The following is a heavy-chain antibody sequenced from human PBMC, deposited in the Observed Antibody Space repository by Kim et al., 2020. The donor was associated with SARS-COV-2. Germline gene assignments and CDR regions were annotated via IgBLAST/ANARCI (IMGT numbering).Heavy chain of an antibody. J-gene: IGHJ5*02. Sequence: GGSLRLSCAASGFTFSDYYMSWIRQAPGKGLEWVACISISSGGTNYADSVKGRFTISRDNAKNSLYLQMNSLRAEDTAVYYCARTMVRGVLYWVDPWGEGTLVTASS. CDR1: GFTFSDYY. V-gene: IGHV3-11*06. D-gene: IGHD3-10*01. CDR3: ARTMVRGVLYWVDP. CDR2: ISISSGGT.